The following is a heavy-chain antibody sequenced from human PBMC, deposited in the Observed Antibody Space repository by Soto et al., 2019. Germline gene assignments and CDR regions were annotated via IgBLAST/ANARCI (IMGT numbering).Heavy chain of an antibody. V-gene: IGHV4-59*01. J-gene: IGHJ3*02. CDR2: IYYSGST. CDR1: GGSISSYY. CDR3: ARPQVLDDAFDI. D-gene: IGHD2-8*01. Sequence: SETLSLTCTVCGGSISSYYWSWIRQPPGKGLEWIGYIYYSGSTNYNPSLKSRVTISVDTSKNQFSLKLSSVTAADTAVYYCARPQVLDDAFDIWGQGTMVTVSS.